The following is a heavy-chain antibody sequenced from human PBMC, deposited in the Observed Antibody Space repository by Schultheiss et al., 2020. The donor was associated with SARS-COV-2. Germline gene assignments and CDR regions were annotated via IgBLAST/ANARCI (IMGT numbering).Heavy chain of an antibody. J-gene: IGHJ3*02. CDR2: IYYSGST. Sequence: SETLSLTCTVSGGSISSGGYYWSWIRQHPGKGLEWIGYIYYSGSTYYNPSLKSRVTISVDTSKNQFSLKLSSVTAADTAVYDCARDSKSSYSYCGGDCPPDDAFDIWGQGKMVTGSS. CDR3: ARDSKSSYSYCGGDCPPDDAFDI. D-gene: IGHD2-21*02. V-gene: IGHV4-31*03. CDR1: GGSISSGGYY.